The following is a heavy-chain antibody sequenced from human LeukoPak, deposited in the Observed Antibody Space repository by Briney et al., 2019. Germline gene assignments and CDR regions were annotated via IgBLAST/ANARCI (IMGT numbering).Heavy chain of an antibody. D-gene: IGHD5-24*01. Sequence: GGSLRLSCAASGFTFSSYAMHWVRQAPGKGLEWVAVISYDGSNKYYADSVKGRFTISRDNSKNTLCLQMNGLRAEDTAVYYCARAPNRWLQLTPAGDYWGQGTLVTVSS. CDR3: ARAPNRWLQLTPAGDY. CDR1: GFTFSSYA. V-gene: IGHV3-30-3*01. J-gene: IGHJ4*02. CDR2: ISYDGSNK.